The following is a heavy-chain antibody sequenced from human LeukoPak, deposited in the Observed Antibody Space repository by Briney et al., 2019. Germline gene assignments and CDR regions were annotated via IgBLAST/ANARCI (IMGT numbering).Heavy chain of an antibody. V-gene: IGHV3-48*03. CDR3: ARGDDFWSGYYLVYYYYYYMDV. J-gene: IGHJ6*03. Sequence: GGSLRLSCAASGFTFSSYEMNWVRQAPGKGLEWVSYISSSGSTIYYADSVKGRFTISRDNPKNSLYLQMNSLRAEDKAVYYCARGDDFWSGYYLVYYYYYYMDVWGQGTTVTVSS. D-gene: IGHD3-3*01. CDR2: ISSSGSTI. CDR1: GFTFSSYE.